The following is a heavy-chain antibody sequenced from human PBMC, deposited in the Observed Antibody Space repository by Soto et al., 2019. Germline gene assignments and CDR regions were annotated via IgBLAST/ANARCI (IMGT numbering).Heavy chain of an antibody. V-gene: IGHV6-1*01. D-gene: IGHD6-13*01. CDR1: GEGLSCNTAA. J-gene: IGHJ4*02. Sequence: QTLSLTCAISGEGLSCNTAAWGWIRQSPSRGLEWLGRTYYRSKWYYDYAASVTSRMTINPDTSKNQFSLQLNSVTPEDTAVYYCARGSYTSTWYWGQGTLVTVSS. CDR3: ARGSYTSTWY. CDR2: TYYRSKWYY.